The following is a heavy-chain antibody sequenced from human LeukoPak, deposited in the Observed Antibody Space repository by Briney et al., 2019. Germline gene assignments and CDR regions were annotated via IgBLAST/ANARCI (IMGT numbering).Heavy chain of an antibody. CDR3: VRWGVEAGMDC. CDR2: INPDGSDT. V-gene: IGHV3-7*01. J-gene: IGHJ4*02. Sequence: GGSLRLSCEGSGFTFSNYWMGWVRQAPGKGLEWVANINPDGSDTTYVDSVKGRFIISRDNAKRSLLLQMDSLRVEETSVYYCVRWGVEAGMDCWGQGSPVTVSS. CDR1: GFTFSNYW. D-gene: IGHD3-10*01.